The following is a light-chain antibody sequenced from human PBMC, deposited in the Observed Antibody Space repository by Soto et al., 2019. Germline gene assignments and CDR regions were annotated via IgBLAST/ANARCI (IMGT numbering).Light chain of an antibody. CDR2: DAS. CDR3: QQYNSWLT. J-gene: IGKJ4*01. V-gene: IGKV1-5*01. CDR1: QSISSW. Sequence: DIQITQSPSTLSSSVLERFTITCRASQSISSWLAWYQQKPGKAPKLLIYDASSLESGVPSRFSGSGSGTEFTLTISSLQPDDFATYYCQQYNSWLTFGGGTKVDI.